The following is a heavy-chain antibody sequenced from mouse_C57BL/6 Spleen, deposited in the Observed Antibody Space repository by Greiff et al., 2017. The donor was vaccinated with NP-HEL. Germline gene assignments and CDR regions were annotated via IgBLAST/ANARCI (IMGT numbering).Heavy chain of an antibody. Sequence: QVQLQQPGAELVKPGASVKMSCKASGYTFTSYWITWVKQRPGQGLEWIGDIYPGSGSTNYNEKFKSKATLTVDTSSSTAYMQLSSLTSEDSAVYYCASSYPTRSAYYSIPMGYWGQGTSVTVSS. CDR2: IYPGSGST. CDR3: ASSYPTRSAYYSIPMGY. CDR1: GYTFTSYW. V-gene: IGHV1-55*01. D-gene: IGHD2-5*01. J-gene: IGHJ4*01.